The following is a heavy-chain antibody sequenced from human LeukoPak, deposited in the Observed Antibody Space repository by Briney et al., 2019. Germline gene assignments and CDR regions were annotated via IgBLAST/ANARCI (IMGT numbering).Heavy chain of an antibody. D-gene: IGHD3-10*01. J-gene: IGHJ4*02. V-gene: IGHV1-8*01. CDR1: GYTFTSYD. Sequence: ASVKVSCKASGYTFTSYDINWVRQATGQGLEWMGWMNPNSGNTGYAQKFQGRVTMTRNTSISTAYMELRSLRSEDTAVYYCARDDGSGSYYNYDYWGQGTLVTVSS. CDR3: ARDDGSGSYYNYDY. CDR2: MNPNSGNT.